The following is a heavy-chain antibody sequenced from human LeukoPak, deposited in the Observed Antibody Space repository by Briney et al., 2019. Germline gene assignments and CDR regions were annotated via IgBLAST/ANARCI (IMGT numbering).Heavy chain of an antibody. CDR3: AXDGGAATPYDY. Sequence: GSLXXXCVASGFTFSTYWIHWVRQAPGKGLVWVSRITNDESSANFAVSVNGRFIVSRDNAKSTVYLQMNSLTAEDTAVYYCAXDGGAATPYDYWGQGTLVTVSS. CDR1: GFTFSTYW. D-gene: IGHD2-15*01. J-gene: IGHJ4*02. V-gene: IGHV3-74*01. CDR2: ITNDESSA.